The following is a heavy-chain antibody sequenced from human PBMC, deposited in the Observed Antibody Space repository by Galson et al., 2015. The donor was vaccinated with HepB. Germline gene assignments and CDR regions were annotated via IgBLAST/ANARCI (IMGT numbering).Heavy chain of an antibody. CDR2: INAGNGYT. CDR3: ARASKYYDSSGFYY. CDR1: GFSFRNYS. D-gene: IGHD3-22*01. Sequence: SVKVSCKASGFSFRNYSIHWVRQAPGQGLEWMGWINAGNGYTVYSEKFQGRVSITTDTSASTAYMELSSLRSEDTAVYYCARASKYYDSSGFYYWGQGTLVSVSS. J-gene: IGHJ4*02. V-gene: IGHV1-3*01.